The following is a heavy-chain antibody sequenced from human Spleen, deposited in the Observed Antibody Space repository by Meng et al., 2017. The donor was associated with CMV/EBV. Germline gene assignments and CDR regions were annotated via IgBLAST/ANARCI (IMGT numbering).Heavy chain of an antibody. Sequence: ASVKVSCKASGYTFTDYYLHWVRQAPGQGLEWMGIINPNSGGTNYAQKFQGRVTMTRDTSISTAYMELSRLRSDDTAVYYCARDPIAAAGNNWFDPWGQGTLVTVSS. CDR2: INPNSGGT. CDR1: GYTFTDYY. J-gene: IGHJ5*02. V-gene: IGHV1-2*02. CDR3: ARDPIAAAGNNWFDP. D-gene: IGHD6-13*01.